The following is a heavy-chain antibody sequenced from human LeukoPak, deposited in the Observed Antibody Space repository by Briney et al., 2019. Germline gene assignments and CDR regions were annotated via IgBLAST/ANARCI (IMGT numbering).Heavy chain of an antibody. CDR1: GYSFSTYG. CDR3: ARGFSRGYYLNY. V-gene: IGHV1-18*01. D-gene: IGHD3-22*01. J-gene: IGHJ4*02. Sequence: ASVKVSCKASGYSFSTYGLSWVRQAPGQGLEWLGWISAYGTNTNYAQSLQGRVTVTTDTLTNTAYMHLRSLRSDDTAMYYCARGFSRGYYLNYWGQGTLVTVSS. CDR2: ISAYGTNT.